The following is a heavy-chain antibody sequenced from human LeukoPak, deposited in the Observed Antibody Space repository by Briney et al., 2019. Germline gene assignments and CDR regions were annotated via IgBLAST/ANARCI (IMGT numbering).Heavy chain of an antibody. D-gene: IGHD3-10*01. V-gene: IGHV1-46*01. Sequence: GASVTVSFRASGYTFTIYYMHWVRQAPGQGREGVGLINPSGGSTSYAQKFQGRVTMTRDTSTSTVYMELSSLRSEDTAVYYCARGWFGELHFDYWGQGTLVTVSS. CDR2: INPSGGST. CDR3: ARGWFGELHFDY. J-gene: IGHJ4*02. CDR1: GYTFTIYY.